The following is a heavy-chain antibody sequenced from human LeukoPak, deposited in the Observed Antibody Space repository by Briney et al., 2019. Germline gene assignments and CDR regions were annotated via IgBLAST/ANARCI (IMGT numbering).Heavy chain of an antibody. CDR1: GFTFSSYA. D-gene: IGHD3-22*01. J-gene: IGHJ4*02. V-gene: IGHV3-23*01. CDR2: ISGSGGST. CDR3: ARGGPIAAADTRDYYYDSSGYDPDY. Sequence: PGGSLRLSCAASGFTFSSYAMSWVRQAPGKGLEWVPAISGSGGSTYYADSVKGRFTISRDNSKNTLYLQMNSLRAEDTAVYYCARGGPIAAADTRDYYYDSSGYDPDYWGQGTLVTVSS.